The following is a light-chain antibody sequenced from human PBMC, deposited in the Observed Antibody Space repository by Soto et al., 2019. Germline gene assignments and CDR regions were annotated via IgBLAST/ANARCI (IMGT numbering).Light chain of an antibody. CDR3: QQYNSYPWT. V-gene: IGKV1-5*03. CDR1: QSISSW. CDR2: KAS. J-gene: IGKJ1*01. Sequence: DIQMTQSPSTLSASVVDRVTITCRASQSISSWLAWYQQKPGKAPKLLIYKASSLESGVPSRFSGSGSGTEFTLTISSLQPDDFATYYCQQYNSYPWTLGQGTKVDIK.